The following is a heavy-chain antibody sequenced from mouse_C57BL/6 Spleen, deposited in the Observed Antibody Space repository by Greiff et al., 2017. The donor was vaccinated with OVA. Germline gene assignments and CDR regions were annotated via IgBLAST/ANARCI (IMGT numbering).Heavy chain of an antibody. J-gene: IGHJ1*03. CDR1: GFTFSDYY. CDR2: INYDGSST. D-gene: IGHD1-1*02. V-gene: IGHV5-16*01. CDR3: ARVLSYWYFDV. Sequence: EVQLVESEGGLVQPGSSMKLSCTASGFTFSDYYMAWVRQVPEKGLEWVANINYDGSSTYYLDSLKSRFIISRVNAKNILYLQMSSLKSEDTATYYCARVLSYWYFDVWGTGTTVTVSS.